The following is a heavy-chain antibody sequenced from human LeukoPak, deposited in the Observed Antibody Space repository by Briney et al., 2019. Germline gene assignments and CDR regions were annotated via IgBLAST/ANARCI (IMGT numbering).Heavy chain of an antibody. Sequence: ASVKVSCKASGGTFSSYAISWVRQAPGQGLEWMGGIIPIFGTANYAQKFQGRVTITADESTSTAYMELSSLRSEDTAVYYCARGFQDFGNLPYLDYGDYDGDAFDIWGQGTMVTVSS. J-gene: IGHJ3*02. CDR2: IIPIFGTA. V-gene: IGHV1-69*13. D-gene: IGHD4-17*01. CDR1: GGTFSSYA. CDR3: ARGFQDFGNLPYLDYGDYDGDAFDI.